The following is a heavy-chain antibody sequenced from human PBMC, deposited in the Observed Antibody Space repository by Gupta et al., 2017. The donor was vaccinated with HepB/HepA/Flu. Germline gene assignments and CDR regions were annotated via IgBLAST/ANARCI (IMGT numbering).Heavy chain of an antibody. CDR1: GFPFSRCA. V-gene: IGHV3-23*01. CDR2: ISGSGGST. J-gene: IGHJ4*02. Sequence: EVQLLDSGGGLVQPGVSLRLPCAASGFPFSRCALSWVRQSPGKGLEWVSAISGSGGSTYYADSVKGRFTISRDNSKNTLYLQMNSLRAEDTAVYYCAKDLRTSSSPRWGFDYWGQGTLVTVSS. D-gene: IGHD6-13*01. CDR3: AKDLRTSSSPRWGFDY.